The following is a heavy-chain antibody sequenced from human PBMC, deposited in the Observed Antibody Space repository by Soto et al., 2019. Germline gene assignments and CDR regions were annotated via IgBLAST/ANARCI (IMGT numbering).Heavy chain of an antibody. CDR3: TQSSVRGRQLGYYYYGMDV. J-gene: IGHJ6*02. V-gene: IGHV3-49*03. Sequence: GGSLRLSCTASGFTFGDYAMSWFRQAPGKGLEWVGFIRSKAYGGKTEYAASVKGKFTISRYDSKSIAYLQMNSLKTEATAVYYCTQSSVRGRQLGYYYYGMDVWGQGTTVTVSS. CDR2: IRSKAYGGKT. CDR1: GFTFGDYA. D-gene: IGHD6-13*01.